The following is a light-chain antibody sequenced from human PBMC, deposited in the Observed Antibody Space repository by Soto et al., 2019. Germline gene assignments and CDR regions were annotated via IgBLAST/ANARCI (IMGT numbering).Light chain of an antibody. CDR3: SSYTSSSTVI. Sequence: QSALTQPASVSGSPGQSITISCTGTSSDVGGYNYVCWYQQHPGKAPKLIIYDVSNRPSGVSNRFSGYKSGNTASLSISGLQAEDEADYYCSSYTSSSTVIFGGGTKLTVL. CDR1: SSDVGGYNY. J-gene: IGLJ2*01. CDR2: DVS. V-gene: IGLV2-14*01.